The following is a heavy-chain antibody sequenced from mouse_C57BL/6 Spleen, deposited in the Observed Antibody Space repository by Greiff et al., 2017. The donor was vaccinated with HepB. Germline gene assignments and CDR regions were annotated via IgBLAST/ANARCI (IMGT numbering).Heavy chain of an antibody. CDR1: GFSFNTYA. CDR2: IRSKSNNYAT. CDR3: VRPPYDYDDGNAMDY. D-gene: IGHD2-4*01. Sequence: EVMLVESGGGLVQPKGSLKLSCAASGFSFNTYAMNWVRQAPGKGLEWVARIRSKSNNYATYYADSVKDRFTISRDDSESMLYLQMNNLKTEDTAMYYCVRPPYDYDDGNAMDYWGQGTSVTVSS. J-gene: IGHJ4*01. V-gene: IGHV10-1*01.